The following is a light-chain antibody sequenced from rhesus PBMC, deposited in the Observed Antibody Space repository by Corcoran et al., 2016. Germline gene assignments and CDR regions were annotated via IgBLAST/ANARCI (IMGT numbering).Light chain of an antibody. V-gene: IGKV1-38*01. Sequence: IQLTQSPSSLSASVGDRVTITCRASHGITSYLAWYQQTSGKAPKLLIYDADNLKSGVPSRFSGSGSGTECTLTISRLQHEDFETYYCHQRNSDPFTFGPGTKLDIK. CDR2: DAD. CDR3: HQRNSDPFT. J-gene: IGKJ3*01. CDR1: HGITSY.